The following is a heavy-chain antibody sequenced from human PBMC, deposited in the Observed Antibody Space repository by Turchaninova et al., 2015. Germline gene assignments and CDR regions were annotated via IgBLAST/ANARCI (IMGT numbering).Heavy chain of an antibody. CDR2: INHSGST. Sequence: QVQLQQWGARLVKPSETLSLTCAVFWGSFSGFYWSWIRQAPGKGLEWIGEINHSGSTNYNPSLKSRVTISVDSSKNQFSLKLSSVTDADTAVYYCARGYPSSGFGYWGQGTLVTVS. V-gene: IGHV4-34*01. CDR1: WGSFSGFY. J-gene: IGHJ4*02. CDR3: ARGYPSSGFGY. D-gene: IGHD6-19*01.